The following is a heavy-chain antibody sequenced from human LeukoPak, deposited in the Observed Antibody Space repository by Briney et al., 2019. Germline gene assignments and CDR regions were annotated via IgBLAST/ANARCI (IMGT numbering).Heavy chain of an antibody. V-gene: IGHV4-34*01. J-gene: IGHJ4*02. CDR3: ARYYYDSSGLGYFDY. D-gene: IGHD3-22*01. CDR2: INHSGST. CDR1: GGSFSGYY. Sequence: PSGTLSLTCAIYGGSFSGYYWSWIRQPPGKGLEWIGEINHSGSTNYNPSLKSRVTISVDTSKNQFSLKLSSVTAADTAVYYCARYYYDSSGLGYFDYRGQGTLVTVSS.